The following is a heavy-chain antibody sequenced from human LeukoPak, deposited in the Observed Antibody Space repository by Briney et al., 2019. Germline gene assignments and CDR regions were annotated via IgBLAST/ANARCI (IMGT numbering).Heavy chain of an antibody. CDR2: MYSSGTT. J-gene: IGHJ5*02. D-gene: IGHD1-20*01. CDR1: GFTVGINY. V-gene: IGHV3-66*01. CDR3: ARGEYNWNDLHL. Sequence: TGGSLRLSCAASGFTVGINYMSWVRQAPGRGLEWVSVMYSSGTTYYAESVKGRFTISRDNSKNTQYLQMNSLRAEDTAVYYCARGEYNWNDLHLWGQGTLVTVSS.